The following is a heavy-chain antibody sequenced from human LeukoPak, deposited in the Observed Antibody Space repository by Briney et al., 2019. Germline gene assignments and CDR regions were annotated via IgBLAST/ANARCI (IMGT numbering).Heavy chain of an antibody. J-gene: IGHJ6*03. Sequence: GGSLRLSCAASGFTFSTYTRNWVRQAPGKGLEWVSSIISTSSSIYYADSVKGGFTISRDNAKNSLYLQMNSRRAEDTAMYYCGRERRTTYGPDYYYYMDVWGKGTTVTVSS. CDR3: GRERRTTYGPDYYYYMDV. D-gene: IGHD4-11*01. V-gene: IGHV3-21*01. CDR1: GFTFSTYT. CDR2: IISTSSSI.